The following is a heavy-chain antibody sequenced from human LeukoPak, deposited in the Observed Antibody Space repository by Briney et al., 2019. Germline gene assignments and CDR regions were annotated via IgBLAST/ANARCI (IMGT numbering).Heavy chain of an antibody. Sequence: PGGSLRLSCAASGFTFSSYWMHWVRQAPGKGLVWVSRIHSDGSSTSYADSVKGRLTISRDNVKNTLYLQMNSLRAEDTAVYYCAREGSGYCISTSCLADYWGQGTLVTVSS. D-gene: IGHD2-2*01. CDR3: AREGSGYCISTSCLADY. J-gene: IGHJ4*02. CDR1: GFTFSSYW. CDR2: IHSDGSST. V-gene: IGHV3-74*01.